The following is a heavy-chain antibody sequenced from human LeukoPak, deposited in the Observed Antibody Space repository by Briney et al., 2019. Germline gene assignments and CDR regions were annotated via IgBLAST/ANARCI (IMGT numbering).Heavy chain of an antibody. V-gene: IGHV4-59*08. J-gene: IGHJ2*01. Sequence: PSETLSLTCTVSGGSISGDYCSGIRPPPGKGLERIGYIYYSGGASHHPSLQRRVTIPVDTSKHQLSLKLTSVTAAHTPLYYCARHELGGLRHLDLWGRGPLVPVPS. D-gene: IGHD3-16*01. CDR2: IYYSGGA. CDR3: ARHELGGLRHLDL. CDR1: GGSISGDY.